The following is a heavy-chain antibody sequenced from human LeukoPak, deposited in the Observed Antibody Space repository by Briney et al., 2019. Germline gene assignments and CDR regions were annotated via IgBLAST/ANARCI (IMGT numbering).Heavy chain of an antibody. V-gene: IGHV5-51*01. CDR2: IYPGDSDT. CDR1: GYIFNTYW. CDR3: ARRGSPPVDFDY. J-gene: IGHJ4*02. Sequence: KPGASLKISCQGSGYIFNTYWIAWVRQPPGKGLEWMGIIYPGDSDTKYSPSFEGQVTISADKSVSTAYLQWSSLEASDTAMYYCARRGSPPVDFDYWGQGTLVTVSS.